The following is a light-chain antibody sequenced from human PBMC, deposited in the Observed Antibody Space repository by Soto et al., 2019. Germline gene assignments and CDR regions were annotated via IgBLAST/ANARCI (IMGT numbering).Light chain of an antibody. CDR3: SAWDDSLSGLVV. CDR1: SSNIGSNY. V-gene: IGLV1-47*01. Sequence: QSVLTQPPSASGTPGQRVTISCSGSSSNIGSNYVYWYQQLPGTAPKLLIYRNNQRPSGVPDRFSGSTSGTSASLAISGLRSEDEAAYYCSAWDDSLSGLVVFGGGTKVTVL. CDR2: RNN. J-gene: IGLJ2*01.